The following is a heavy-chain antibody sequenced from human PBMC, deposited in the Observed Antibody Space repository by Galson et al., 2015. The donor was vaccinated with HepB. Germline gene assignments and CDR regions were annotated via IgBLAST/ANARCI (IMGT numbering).Heavy chain of an antibody. V-gene: IGHV3-33*05. CDR3: AAFVGDDYCRRFDY. D-gene: IGHD4-17*01. CDR1: GFTFSSYS. CDR2: ISYEGSTK. Sequence: SLKLSCEASGFTFSSYSMNWVRQAPGKGLEWVALISYEGSTKNSLRTVKGRFTISRDNSKHTLYLQMNSLRDEDTAVYYCAAFVGDDYCRRFDYWGQGTLVTVSS. J-gene: IGHJ4*02.